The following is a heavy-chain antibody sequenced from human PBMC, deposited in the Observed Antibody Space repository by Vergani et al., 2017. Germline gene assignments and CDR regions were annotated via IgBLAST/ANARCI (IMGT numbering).Heavy chain of an antibody. CDR1: GFTFSSYG. CDR2: IQYDGSNK. V-gene: IGHV3-30*02. J-gene: IGHJ4*02. CDR3: AKAGDGAGQPDY. Sequence: QVQLVESGGGVVQPGGSLRLSCAASGFTFSSYGMHWVRQAPGKGLEWVAFIQYDGSNKYYAESVKGRFTISRDIYKKTLYLQMNRLRAEDTAVYYCAKAGDGAGQPDYWGQGTLVTVSS. D-gene: IGHD4-17*01.